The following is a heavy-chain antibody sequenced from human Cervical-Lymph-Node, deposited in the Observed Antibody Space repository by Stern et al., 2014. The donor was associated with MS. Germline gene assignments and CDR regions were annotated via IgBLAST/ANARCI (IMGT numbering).Heavy chain of an antibody. Sequence: VHLVESGPEVKKPGASVTVSCKTSGYRFSSYGINWVRQAPGQGLEWMGRISTYNGNTEYAQKIQGRVTMTTDTSTGTAYMELRSLRSDDTAVYYCARTNPLRFGNFHGIDVWGQGTTVIVSS. V-gene: IGHV1-18*01. CDR2: ISTYNGNT. D-gene: IGHD3-3*01. J-gene: IGHJ6*02. CDR3: ARTNPLRFGNFHGIDV. CDR1: GYRFSSYG.